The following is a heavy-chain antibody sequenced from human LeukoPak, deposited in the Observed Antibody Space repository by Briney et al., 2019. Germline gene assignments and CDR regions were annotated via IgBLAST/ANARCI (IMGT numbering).Heavy chain of an antibody. V-gene: IGHV3-30*02. D-gene: IGHD5-18*01. J-gene: IGHJ5*02. CDR3: ARDTPSLYSYGYGYNWFDP. CDR2: IRYDGSNK. CDR1: GFTFSSYG. Sequence: PGGFLRLSCAASGFTFSSYGMHWVRQAPGKGLEWVAFIRYDGSNKYYADSVKGRFTISRDNSKNTLYLQMNSLRAEDTAVYYCARDTPSLYSYGYGYNWFDPWGQGTLVTVSS.